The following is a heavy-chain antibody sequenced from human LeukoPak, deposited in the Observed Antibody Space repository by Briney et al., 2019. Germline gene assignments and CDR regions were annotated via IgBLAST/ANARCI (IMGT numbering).Heavy chain of an antibody. V-gene: IGHV1-18*01. J-gene: IGHJ4*02. D-gene: IGHD3-9*01. CDR3: ARSSFLLTGYLIPLDY. Sequence: ASVKVSCKASGYTFSDFGVYWVRQAPGQGFEWVGWISAFNGNTNYAQKLQGRITMTTDTSTSTAYMELRNLRSDDTAVYYCARSSFLLTGYLIPLDYWGQGTLVTVSS. CDR2: ISAFNGNT. CDR1: GYTFSDFG.